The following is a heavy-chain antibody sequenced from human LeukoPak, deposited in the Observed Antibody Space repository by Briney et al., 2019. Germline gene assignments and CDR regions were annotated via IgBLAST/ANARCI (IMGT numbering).Heavy chain of an antibody. D-gene: IGHD4-17*01. V-gene: IGHV4-4*02. J-gene: IGHJ4*02. CDR1: GGSISSINW. CDR3: ARGPERRLQGMTTVTTGVDY. CDR2: IYHSGST. Sequence: PSGTLSLTCAVSGGSISSINWWSWVRQPPGKGLEWIGEIYHSGSTNYNPSLKSRVTISVDKSKNQFSLKLSSVTAADTAVYYCARGPERRLQGMTTVTTGVDYWGQGTLVTVSS.